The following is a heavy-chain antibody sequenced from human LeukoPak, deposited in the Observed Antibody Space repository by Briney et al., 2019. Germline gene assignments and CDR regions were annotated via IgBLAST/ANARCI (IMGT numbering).Heavy chain of an antibody. Sequence: PGGSLRLSCAASGFTFSNAWMSWVRQAPGRGLEWVGRIKRKGDDGTIDYAAPVKGRLSISRDDSKNTLYLQMNSLKSEDTAVYYCTAGTGRSDFDYCGQGTLVTVSS. CDR2: IKRKGDDGTI. CDR1: GFTFSNAW. CDR3: TAGTGRSDFDY. J-gene: IGHJ4*02. D-gene: IGHD3/OR15-3a*01. V-gene: IGHV3-15*01.